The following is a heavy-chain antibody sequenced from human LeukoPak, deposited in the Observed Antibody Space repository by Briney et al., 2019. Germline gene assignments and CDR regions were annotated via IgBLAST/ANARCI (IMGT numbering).Heavy chain of an antibody. CDR1: GFAFHNYA. CDR2: INWNSDTK. CDR3: AKDTGGSGAYFYAMDV. J-gene: IGHJ6*02. Sequence: GRSLRLSCVGSGFAFHNYAMHWVRRPPGKGLEWVSAINWNSDTKAYADSVKGRFTISRDRARNSLYLQMDSLRPEDTALYYCAKDTGGSGAYFYAMDVWGQGTSVTVSS. V-gene: IGHV3-9*01. D-gene: IGHD2-15*01.